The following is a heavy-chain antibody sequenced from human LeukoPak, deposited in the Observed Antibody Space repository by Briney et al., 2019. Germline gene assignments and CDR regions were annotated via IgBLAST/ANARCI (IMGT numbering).Heavy chain of an antibody. Sequence: ASVKVSCKASGGTFSSYAISWVRQAPGQGLEWMGGIIPIFGTANYAQKFQGRVTITADESTSTASMELGSLRSDDTAVYYCARVLAAAGTPFDYWGQGTLVTVSS. D-gene: IGHD6-13*01. CDR1: GGTFSSYA. V-gene: IGHV1-69*13. J-gene: IGHJ4*02. CDR3: ARVLAAAGTPFDY. CDR2: IIPIFGTA.